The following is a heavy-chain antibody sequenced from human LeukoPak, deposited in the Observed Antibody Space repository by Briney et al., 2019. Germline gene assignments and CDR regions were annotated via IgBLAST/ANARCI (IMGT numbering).Heavy chain of an antibody. J-gene: IGHJ4*02. CDR3: ASHYFAY. V-gene: IGHV4-34*01. CDR2: INHSGST. D-gene: IGHD3-10*01. Sequence: GLEWIGEINHSGSTNYNPSLKSRVTISVDTSKNQFSLKLSSVTAADTAVYYCASHYFAYWGQGTLVTVSS.